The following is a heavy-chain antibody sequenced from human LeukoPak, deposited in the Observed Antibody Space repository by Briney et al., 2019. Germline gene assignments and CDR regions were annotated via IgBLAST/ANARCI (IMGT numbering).Heavy chain of an antibody. CDR1: GGSFSGYY. D-gene: IGHD2-2*01. CDR3: ARVPIVVVPAAMYVYGMDV. Sequence: SETLSLTCAVYGGSFSGYYWSWIRQPPGKELEWIGEINHSGSTNYNPSLKSRVTISVDTSKNQFSLKLSSVTAADTAVYYCARVPIVVVPAAMYVYGMDVWGKGTTVTVSS. V-gene: IGHV4-34*01. J-gene: IGHJ6*04. CDR2: INHSGST.